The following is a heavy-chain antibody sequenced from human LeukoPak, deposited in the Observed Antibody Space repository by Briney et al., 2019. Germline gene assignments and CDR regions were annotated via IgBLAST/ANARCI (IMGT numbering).Heavy chain of an antibody. CDR2: ISGSGGST. J-gene: IGHJ5*02. V-gene: IGHV3-23*01. CDR1: GFTFSSYA. D-gene: IGHD3-16*01. CDR3: ARGPSDVLWWSYYNWFDT. Sequence: AVSLRLSCAASGFTFSSYAMSWLRQAPGKGRVWGSTISGSGGSTYYADSVKGRFTISRDNPKNTLYLQMNSLRAEDSAVKYCARGPSDVLWWSYYNWFDTWGQGTMVTVSS.